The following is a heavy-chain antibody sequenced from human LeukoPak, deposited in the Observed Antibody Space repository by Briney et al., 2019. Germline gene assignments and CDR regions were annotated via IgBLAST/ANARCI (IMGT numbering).Heavy chain of an antibody. V-gene: IGHV3-48*03. CDR1: GFTFSNYE. D-gene: IGHD2-2*02. CDR2: ISSSGGTM. Sequence: PGGSLRLSCAASGFTFSNYEMNWVRQAPGKGLEWVSYISSSGGTMYYADSVKGRFTISRDNAKNLLYLQMNSLRAEDTAVYYCARGPIPDYWGQGTLVTVSS. CDR3: ARGPIPDY. J-gene: IGHJ4*02.